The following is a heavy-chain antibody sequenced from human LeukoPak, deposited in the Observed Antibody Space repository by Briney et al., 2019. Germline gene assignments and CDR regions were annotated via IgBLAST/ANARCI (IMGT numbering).Heavy chain of an antibody. CDR3: AKDRDMVRGVIRDY. CDR2: ISGSGGST. CDR1: GFTFSSYA. Sequence: GGSLRLSCAASGFTFSSYAMSWVRQAPGKGLEWVSAISGSGGSTYYADSVKGRFTISRDNSKNTLYLQMNSLRAGDTAVYYCAKDRDMVRGVIRDYWGQGTLVTVSS. J-gene: IGHJ4*02. V-gene: IGHV3-23*01. D-gene: IGHD3-10*01.